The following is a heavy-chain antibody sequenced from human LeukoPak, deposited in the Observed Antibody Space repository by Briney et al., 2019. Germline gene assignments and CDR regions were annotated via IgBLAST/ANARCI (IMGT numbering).Heavy chain of an antibody. V-gene: IGHV4-59*12. CDR3: ARELVVPAAIGLGWFDP. D-gene: IGHD2-2*02. Sequence: SETLSLTCTVSGGSISSYYWSWIRQPPGKGLEWIGYIYHSGSTYYNPSLKSRVTISVDRSKNQFSLKLSSVTAADTAVYYCARELVVPAAIGLGWFDPWGQGTLVTVSS. CDR2: IYHSGST. CDR1: GGSISSYY. J-gene: IGHJ5*02.